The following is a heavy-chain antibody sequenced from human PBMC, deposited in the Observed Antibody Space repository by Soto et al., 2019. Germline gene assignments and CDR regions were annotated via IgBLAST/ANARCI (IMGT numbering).Heavy chain of an antibody. V-gene: IGHV2-5*01. Sequence: QITLKESGTALVRPTQTLSLACSFSGFSLSDTGATVGWIRQPPGKALDWLALIYWNDDKHYSPTVKSKLTITKDTYKNDVVLTIANADPLDTGTYFCAHRRREGLMAHFDYWGQGTLLTVSS. D-gene: IGHD2-8*01. J-gene: IGHJ4*02. CDR3: AHRRREGLMAHFDY. CDR2: IYWNDDK. CDR1: GFSLSDTGAT.